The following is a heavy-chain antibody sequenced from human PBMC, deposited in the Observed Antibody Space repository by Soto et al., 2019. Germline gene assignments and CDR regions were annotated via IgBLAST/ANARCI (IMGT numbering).Heavy chain of an antibody. CDR1: GFTFSSYA. CDR2: ISYDGSNK. CDR3: ARAMRPYYYGSDCFDY. J-gene: IGHJ4*02. V-gene: IGHV3-30-3*01. Sequence: VQLVESGGGVVQPGRSLRLSCAASGFTFSSYAMHWVRQAPGKGLEWVAVISYDGSNKYYADSVKGRFTISRDNSKNTLYLQMNSLRAEDTAVYYCARAMRPYYYGSDCFDYWGQGTLVTVSS. D-gene: IGHD3-10*01.